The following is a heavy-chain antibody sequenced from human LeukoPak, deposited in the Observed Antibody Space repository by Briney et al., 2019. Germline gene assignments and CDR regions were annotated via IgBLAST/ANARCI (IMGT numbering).Heavy chain of an antibody. CDR1: GLTFSTYS. J-gene: IGHJ6*02. D-gene: IGHD3-16*01. CDR2: INHNGNVN. CDR3: ARGGGLDV. V-gene: IGHV3-7*03. Sequence: PGGSLRLSCEVSGLTFSTYSMNWARQAPGKGLEWVASINHNGNVNYYVDSVKGRFTISRVNAKNSLYLQMSNLRAEDTAVYFCARGGGLDVWGQGATVTVSS.